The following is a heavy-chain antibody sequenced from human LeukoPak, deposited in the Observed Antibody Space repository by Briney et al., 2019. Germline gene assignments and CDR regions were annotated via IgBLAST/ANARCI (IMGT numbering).Heavy chain of an antibody. CDR1: GGSITSGGYY. Sequence: PSETLSLTCTVSGGSITSGGYYWSWIRHHPGKGLEWIGYIYYSGSTRYNPSLKSRVTISVDTSKNQFSLKLSSVTAADTAVYYCARRFYSSSSFDYWGQGTLVTVSS. D-gene: IGHD6-6*01. V-gene: IGHV4-31*03. J-gene: IGHJ4*02. CDR2: IYYSGST. CDR3: ARRFYSSSSFDY.